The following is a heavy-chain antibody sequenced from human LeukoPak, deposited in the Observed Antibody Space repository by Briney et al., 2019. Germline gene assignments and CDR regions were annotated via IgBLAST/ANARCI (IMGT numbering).Heavy chain of an antibody. CDR1: GGSITTTNY. J-gene: IGHJ4*02. Sequence: SETLSLTCGVSGGSITTTNYWSWVRQPPGGGLEWIGEISLAGRTRYNPSLKSRVNISIDESKNHLYLNLASVTAADTAVYYCARQMNTVTADYWGQGTLVTVSS. V-gene: IGHV4-4*02. CDR2: ISLAGRT. CDR3: ARQMNTVTADY. D-gene: IGHD4-17*01.